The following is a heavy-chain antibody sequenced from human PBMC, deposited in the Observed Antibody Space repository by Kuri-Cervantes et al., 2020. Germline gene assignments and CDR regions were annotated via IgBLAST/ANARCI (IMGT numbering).Heavy chain of an antibody. Sequence: ASVKVSCKVSGYTLTELSMHWVRQAPGKGLEWMGGFDPEDGETIYAQKFQGRVSIATDESTSTAYMQLSGLISEDTAVYYCASALVRGVRGSFYYYTDVWGEGTTVTDSS. V-gene: IGHV1-24*01. D-gene: IGHD3-10*01. CDR2: FDPEDGET. J-gene: IGHJ6*03. CDR1: GYTLTELS. CDR3: ASALVRGVRGSFYYYTDV.